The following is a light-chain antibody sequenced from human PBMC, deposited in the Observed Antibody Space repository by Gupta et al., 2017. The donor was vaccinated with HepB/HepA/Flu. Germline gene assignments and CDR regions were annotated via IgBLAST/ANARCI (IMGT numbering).Light chain of an antibody. CDR2: EVS. V-gene: IGLV2-18*02. J-gene: IGLJ1*01. CDR1: SSDVGRYNR. CDR3: SSYTSSSTYV. Sequence: QSALTQPPSVSGSPGQSVTISCTGTSSDVGRYNRVSWYQQSPGTAPKLMISEVSNRPSGVPDRFSGSRSANTASLTISGLQAEYEADYYCSSYTSSSTYVFGTGTKVTVL.